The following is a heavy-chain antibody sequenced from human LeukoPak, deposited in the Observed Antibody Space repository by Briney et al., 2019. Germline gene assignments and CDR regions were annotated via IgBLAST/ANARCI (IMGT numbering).Heavy chain of an antibody. J-gene: IGHJ4*02. Sequence: GAPVKVSCKASGYTFTNYYMHWVRQAPGQGLEWMGLINPSGASTSYAQNFQGRVTMTRDTSTSTVYMELSSLRSEDTAVYYCAKEIWPTVTIPGRTYFDYWGQGTLVTVSS. D-gene: IGHD4-17*01. CDR3: AKEIWPTVTIPGRTYFDY. CDR2: INPSGAST. CDR1: GYTFTNYY. V-gene: IGHV1-46*01.